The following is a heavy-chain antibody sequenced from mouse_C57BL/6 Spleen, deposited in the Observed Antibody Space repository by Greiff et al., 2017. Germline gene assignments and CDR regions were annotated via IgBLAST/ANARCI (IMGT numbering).Heavy chain of an antibody. J-gene: IGHJ1*03. V-gene: IGHV3-6*01. CDR1: GYSITSGYY. CDR3: ARRGGGSYGYFDV. CDR2: ISYDGSN. D-gene: IGHD1-1*02. Sequence: EVHLVESGPGLVKPSQSLSLTCSVTGYSITSGYYWNWIRQLPGNKLEWMGYISYDGSNNYNPPLKNRISITRDTSKNQFFLKLNSVTTEDTATYYCARRGGGSYGYFDVWGTGTTVTVSS.